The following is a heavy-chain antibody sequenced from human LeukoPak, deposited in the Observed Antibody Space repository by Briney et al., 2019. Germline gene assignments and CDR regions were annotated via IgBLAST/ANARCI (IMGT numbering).Heavy chain of an antibody. Sequence: SETLSLTCTVSGGSISSSSYYWGWIRQPPGKGLEWIGSIYYSGSTYYNPSLKSRVTITVDTSKNQFSLKLSSVTAADTAVYYCARQVDTAMVNFDYWGQGTLVTVSS. CDR1: GGSISSSSYY. CDR3: ARQVDTAMVNFDY. V-gene: IGHV4-39*01. CDR2: IYYSGST. J-gene: IGHJ4*02. D-gene: IGHD5-18*01.